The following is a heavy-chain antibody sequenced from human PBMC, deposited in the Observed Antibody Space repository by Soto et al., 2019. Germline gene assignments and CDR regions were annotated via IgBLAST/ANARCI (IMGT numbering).Heavy chain of an antibody. CDR2: IYYSGST. Sequence: SETLSLTCTVSGGSISSYYWSWIRQPPGKGLEWIGYIYYSGSTNYNPSLKSRVTISVDTSKNQFSLKLSSVTAADTAVYYCARGMLGGWFDPWGQGTLVTVSS. V-gene: IGHV4-59*01. CDR3: ARGMLGGWFDP. CDR1: GGSISSYY. D-gene: IGHD2-8*01. J-gene: IGHJ5*02.